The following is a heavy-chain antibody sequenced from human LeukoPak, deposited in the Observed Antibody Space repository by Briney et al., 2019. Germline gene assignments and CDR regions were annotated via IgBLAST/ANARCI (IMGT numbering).Heavy chain of an antibody. V-gene: IGHV1-18*01. J-gene: IGHJ4*02. CDR1: GYTFTSYG. Sequence: ASVKVSCKASGYTFTSYGISWVRQAPGQGLEWMGWISAYNTDTKFAQKFQGRVTLTIDSSRTAYMEMSNLRSDDTAVYYCARALYLDSSGYYPGLDYWGQGTLVTVSS. CDR3: ARALYLDSSGYYPGLDY. D-gene: IGHD3-22*01. CDR2: ISAYNTDT.